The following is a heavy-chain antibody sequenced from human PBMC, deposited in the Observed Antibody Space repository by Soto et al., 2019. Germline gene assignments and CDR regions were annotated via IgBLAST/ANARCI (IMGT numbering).Heavy chain of an antibody. CDR3: ARDYGGSGRFDY. CDR2: IYTGGST. V-gene: IGHV3-66*01. CDR1: GFTVSSNY. D-gene: IGHD4-17*01. Sequence: EVQLVESGGGLVQPGGSLRLSCAASGFTVSSNYMSWVRQAPGKGLEWVTVIYTGGSTYYADSVKGRFTISRDNSKNTVYRQMNILRAEDTAVYYCARDYGGSGRFDYWGQGTLVTVSS. J-gene: IGHJ4*02.